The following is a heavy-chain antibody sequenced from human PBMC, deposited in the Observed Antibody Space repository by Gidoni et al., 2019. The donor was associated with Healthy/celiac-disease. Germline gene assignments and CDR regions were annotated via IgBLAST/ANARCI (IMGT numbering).Heavy chain of an antibody. D-gene: IGHD1-26*01. V-gene: IGHV3-9*01. J-gene: IGHJ4*02. CDR3: AKGAVWELRPYFDY. CDR1: GFTFDDYA. CDR2: ISWNSGSI. Sequence: EVQLVESGGGLVQPGRSLRLSCAASGFTFDDYAMHWVRQAPGKGLEWVSGISWNSGSIGYADSVKGRFTISRDNAKNSLYLQMNSLRAEDTALYYCAKGAVWELRPYFDYWGQGTLVTVSS.